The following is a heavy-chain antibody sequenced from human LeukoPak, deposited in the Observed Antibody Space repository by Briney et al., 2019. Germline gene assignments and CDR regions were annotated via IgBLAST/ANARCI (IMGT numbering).Heavy chain of an antibody. Sequence: PGGSLRLSCAASGFTFSSYWMNWVRQAPGKGLEWVANIKQDGSEKYNVDSVKGRFTISRDNAKNSLYLQMNSLRAEDTAVYYCAELGITMIGGVWGKGTTVTISS. J-gene: IGHJ6*04. V-gene: IGHV3-7*01. CDR3: AELGITMIGGV. CDR1: GFTFSSYW. D-gene: IGHD3-10*02. CDR2: IKQDGSEK.